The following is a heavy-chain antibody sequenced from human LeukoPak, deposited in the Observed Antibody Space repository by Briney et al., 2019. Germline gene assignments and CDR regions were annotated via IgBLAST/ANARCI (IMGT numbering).Heavy chain of an antibody. CDR3: ARVAQINGYNSPLDC. V-gene: IGHV1-69*13. Sequence: SVKVSCKASGGTFSSYAISWVRQAPGQGLEWMGGIIPIFGTANYAQKFQGRVTITADESTSTAYMELSSLRSEDTAVYYCARVAQINGYNSPLDCWGQGTLVTVSS. CDR2: IIPIFGTA. J-gene: IGHJ4*02. CDR1: GGTFSSYA. D-gene: IGHD5-24*01.